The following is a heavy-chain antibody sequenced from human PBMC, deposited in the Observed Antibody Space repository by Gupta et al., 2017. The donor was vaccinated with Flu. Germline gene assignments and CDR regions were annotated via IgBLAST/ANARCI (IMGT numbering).Heavy chain of an antibody. CDR3: ARGGAVTGPGGAFDV. CDR2: IYYSGTI. V-gene: IGHV4-31*01. Sequence: VHLQESGPGLVKPSQTLSLTCTVSGASINTVGSSWSWIRQHSNKGLEWIGYIYYSGTIYFNTALPNHISISMDTSKNRFSLELTSVTAADTAVYYCARGGAVTGPGGAFDVWGQGAPVTVSS. J-gene: IGHJ3*01. CDR1: GASINTVGSS. D-gene: IGHD2-21*02.